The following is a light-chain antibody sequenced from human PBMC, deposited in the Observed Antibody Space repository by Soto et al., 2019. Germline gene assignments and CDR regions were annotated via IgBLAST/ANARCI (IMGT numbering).Light chain of an antibody. CDR2: GTT. J-gene: IGKJ2*01. Sequence: EIVMTQSPATLSVSPGERVTLSCRASQSVSRKLAWYQQKPGQAPRLLIYGTTTRATGIPARFSGSGSGTEFTLTISSLQSEDVGIYYCQQYGHWPPYTFGQGNKLETK. CDR3: QQYGHWPPYT. V-gene: IGKV3-15*01. CDR1: QSVSRK.